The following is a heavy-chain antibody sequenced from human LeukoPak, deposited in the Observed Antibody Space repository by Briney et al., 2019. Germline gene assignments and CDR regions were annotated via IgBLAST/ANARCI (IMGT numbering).Heavy chain of an antibody. Sequence: PGGSLRLSCAASGFTFSDHYMSWIRQAPGKGLEWVSYISSSGSIIYYADSVKGRFTISRDNAKNSLYLQMNSLRAEDTAVYYCAREVVAATSSGYYGMDVWGQGTTVTVSS. CDR2: ISSSGSII. CDR3: AREVVAATSSGYYGMDV. D-gene: IGHD2-15*01. V-gene: IGHV3-11*01. J-gene: IGHJ6*02. CDR1: GFTFSDHY.